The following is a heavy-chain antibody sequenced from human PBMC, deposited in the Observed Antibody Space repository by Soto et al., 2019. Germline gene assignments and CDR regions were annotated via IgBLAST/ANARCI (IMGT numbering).Heavy chain of an antibody. CDR2: IIPLYGTA. CDR1: GGTFSSFG. CDR3: ARDRSMDGYNSRSFDY. Sequence: QVQLVQSGAEVKKPGSSVKVSCKASGGTFSSFGFNWVRQAPGQGLEWMGGIIPLYGTANHAQRFQGRVTISADESTSTVYMELISLRSEDTAIYCCARDRSMDGYNSRSFDYWGQGTLVTVSS. J-gene: IGHJ4*02. D-gene: IGHD5-12*01. V-gene: IGHV1-69*01.